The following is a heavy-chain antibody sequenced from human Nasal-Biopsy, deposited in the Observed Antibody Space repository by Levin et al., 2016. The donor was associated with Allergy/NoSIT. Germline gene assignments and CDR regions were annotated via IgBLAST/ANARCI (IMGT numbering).Heavy chain of an antibody. CDR1: GYSLGSYY. D-gene: IGHD1-1*01. CDR2: ISPYDGDT. V-gene: IGHV1-46*01. J-gene: IGHJ6*03. CDR3: ARDTTTCLEGPLCSYYILDV. Sequence: ASVKVSCKSSGYSLGSYYIHWVRQVPGQGLEWMGLISPYDGDTRHAQIFHDRVSITRDTSSSTVYMELRGLTSEDTAVYFCARDTTTCLEGPLCSYYILDVWGKGTSVTVSS.